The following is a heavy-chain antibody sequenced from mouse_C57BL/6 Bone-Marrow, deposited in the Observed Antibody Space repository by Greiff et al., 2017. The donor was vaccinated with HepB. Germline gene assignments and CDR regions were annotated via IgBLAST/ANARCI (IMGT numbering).Heavy chain of an antibody. J-gene: IGHJ4*01. V-gene: IGHV5-17*01. CDR3: ARPGDYDGHYYAMDY. CDR2: ISSGSSTI. CDR1: GFTFSDYG. Sequence: EVMLVESGGGLVKPGGSLKLSCAASGFTFSDYGMHWVRQAPEKGLEWVAYISSGSSTIYYADTVKGRFTISRDNAKNTLFLQMTSLRSEDTAMYYCARPGDYDGHYYAMDYWGQGTSVTVSS. D-gene: IGHD2-4*01.